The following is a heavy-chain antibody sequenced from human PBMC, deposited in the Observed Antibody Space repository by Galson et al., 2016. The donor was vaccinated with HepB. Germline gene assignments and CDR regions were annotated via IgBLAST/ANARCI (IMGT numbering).Heavy chain of an antibody. CDR1: GDSVSSNSAA. CDR3: AREVPLGGSSLFYIDL. Sequence: CAISGDSVSSNSAAWNWIRQSPSGGLEWLGRTYYRSRWYNDYAVSVKSRTIINPDTSKNQFSLQLSSVTPGDTAVYYCAREVPLGGSSLFYIDLWGQGMLVTVSS. CDR2: TYYRSRWYN. J-gene: IGHJ4*02. V-gene: IGHV6-1*01. D-gene: IGHD5-12*01.